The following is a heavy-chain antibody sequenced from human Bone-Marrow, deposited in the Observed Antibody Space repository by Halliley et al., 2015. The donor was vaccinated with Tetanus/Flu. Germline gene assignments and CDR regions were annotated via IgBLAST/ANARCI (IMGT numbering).Heavy chain of an antibody. J-gene: IGHJ4*01. Sequence: VQLVQSGAEAKKPGESVKISCKGFGYNLTTYWIGWVRQKPGKGLEWMGRIAPSDSYVNYSPSFEGHVSISVDKSISTAYLVWNSLKASDTATYYCVRFHHNANWGLLDHWGHGTQVTVSS. D-gene: IGHD7-27*01. CDR1: GYNLTTYW. CDR2: IAPSDSYV. CDR3: VRFHHNANWGLLDH. V-gene: IGHV5-10-1*01.